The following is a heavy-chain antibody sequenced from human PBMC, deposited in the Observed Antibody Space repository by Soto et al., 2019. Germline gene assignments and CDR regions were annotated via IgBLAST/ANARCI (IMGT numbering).Heavy chain of an antibody. J-gene: IGHJ4*02. CDR3: TRLADSGYYYYRSDYFDY. Sequence: EVQLVESGGGLVQPGGSLKLSCAASGFTFSGSAMHWVRQASGKGLEWVGRIRSKANSYATAYAASVKGRFTISRDDSKNTAYLQMNSLKTEDTAVYYCTRLADSGYYYYRSDYFDYWGQGTLVTVSS. D-gene: IGHD3-22*01. CDR1: GFTFSGSA. V-gene: IGHV3-73*02. CDR2: IRSKANSYAT.